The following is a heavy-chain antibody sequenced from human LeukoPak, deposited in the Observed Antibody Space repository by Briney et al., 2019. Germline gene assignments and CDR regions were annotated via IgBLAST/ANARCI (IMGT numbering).Heavy chain of an antibody. CDR3: ARGVTRGYIYGD. D-gene: IGHD5-18*01. CDR2: MNPNSGNT. CDR1: GYTFTSYD. J-gene: IGHJ4*02. Sequence: ASVKVSCKASGYTFTSYDINWVRQATGQGLEGMGWMNPNSGNTGYAQKFQGRVTITRNTSISTAYMELSSLRSEDTAVYYCARGVTRGYIYGDWGQGTLVTVSS. V-gene: IGHV1-8*03.